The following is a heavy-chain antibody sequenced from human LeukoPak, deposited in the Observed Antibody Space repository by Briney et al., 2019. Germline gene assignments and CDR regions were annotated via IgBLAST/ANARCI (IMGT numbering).Heavy chain of an antibody. CDR3: ARVRDGYNHWYFDL. D-gene: IGHD5-24*01. CDR1: GGSISSYY. CDR2: IYYSGST. J-gene: IGHJ2*01. V-gene: IGHV4-59*01. Sequence: PSETLSLTCTVSGGSISSYYWSWIRQPPGKGLEWIGYIYYSGSTNYNPSLKSRVTISVDTSKNQFSLKLSSVTAADTAVYYCARVRDGYNHWYFDLWGRSTLVTVSS.